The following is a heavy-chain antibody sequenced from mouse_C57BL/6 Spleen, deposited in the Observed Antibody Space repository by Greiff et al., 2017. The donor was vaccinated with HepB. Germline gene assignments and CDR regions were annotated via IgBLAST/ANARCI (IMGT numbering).Heavy chain of an antibody. Sequence: EVKLMESGPGLAKPSQPLSLTCSVTGYSITSDYWNWIRKFPGNKLEYMGYISYSGRTYYNPSLKSRIAITRDTSKNQYYLQLNSVTTEDTATYYCARYKEDYDGSFYFDYWGQGTTLTVSS. CDR2: ISYSGRT. J-gene: IGHJ2*01. V-gene: IGHV3-8*01. D-gene: IGHD1-1*01. CDR1: GYSITSDY. CDR3: ARYKEDYDGSFYFDY.